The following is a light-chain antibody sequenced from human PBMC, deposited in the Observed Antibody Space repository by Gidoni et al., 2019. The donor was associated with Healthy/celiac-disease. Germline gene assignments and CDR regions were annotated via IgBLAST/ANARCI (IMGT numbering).Light chain of an antibody. CDR2: DAS. CDR1: QSVSSY. CDR3: QQRSL. Sequence: EIVLTQSPATLSLSPGERATLSCRASQSVSSYLAWYQQKPGQAPRLLIYDASNRATGIPARFSGSGSGTDFTLTISSLEPEDFAVYYCQQRSLFGPXTKVDIK. J-gene: IGKJ3*01. V-gene: IGKV3-11*01.